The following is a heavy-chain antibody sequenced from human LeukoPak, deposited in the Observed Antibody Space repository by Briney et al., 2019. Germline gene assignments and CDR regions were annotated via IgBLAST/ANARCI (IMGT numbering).Heavy chain of an antibody. CDR2: IYPGDSDT. CDR1: GYSFTSYW. Sequence: GESLKISCKVSGYSFTSYWIGWVRQMPGKGLEWMGIIYPGDSDTRYSPSFQGQVTISADKSISTAYLQSSSLKASDTAMYYCARPGSYSSGWYPVDYWGQGTLVTVSS. CDR3: ARPGSYSSGWYPVDY. V-gene: IGHV5-51*01. J-gene: IGHJ4*02. D-gene: IGHD6-19*01.